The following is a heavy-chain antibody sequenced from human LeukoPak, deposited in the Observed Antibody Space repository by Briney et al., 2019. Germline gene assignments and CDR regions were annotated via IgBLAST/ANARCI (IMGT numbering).Heavy chain of an antibody. V-gene: IGHV3-48*03. Sequence: GGSLRLSCAASGFTFSSYEMNWVRQAPGKGLEWVSYISSSGRTIYYADSVKGRFTISRDNAKNSLHLQMNSLRAEDTAVYYCASGELPNYYYGLDVWAKGPRSPSP. CDR2: ISSSGRTI. D-gene: IGHD1-26*01. CDR1: GFTFSSYE. CDR3: ASGELPNYYYGLDV. J-gene: IGHJ6*02.